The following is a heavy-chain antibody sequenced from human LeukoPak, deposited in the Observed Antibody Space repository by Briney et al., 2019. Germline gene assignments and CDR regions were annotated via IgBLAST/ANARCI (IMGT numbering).Heavy chain of an antibody. Sequence: PGGSLRLSCAASGFTFSSYWMSWVRQAPGKGLEWVANIKQDGSEKYYADSVKGRFTISRDNSKNTLYLQMNSLRAEDTAVYYCARALREYESWYYFDYWGQGTLVTVSS. CDR1: GFTFSSYW. CDR2: IKQDGSEK. D-gene: IGHD3-16*01. CDR3: ARALREYESWYYFDY. V-gene: IGHV3-7*01. J-gene: IGHJ4*02.